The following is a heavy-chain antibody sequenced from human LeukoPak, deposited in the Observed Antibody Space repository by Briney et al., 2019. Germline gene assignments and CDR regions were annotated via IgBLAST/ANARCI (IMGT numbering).Heavy chain of an antibody. CDR3: AREASSGYFDY. V-gene: IGHV4-59*01. J-gene: IGHJ4*02. CDR1: GGSLSSYY. CDR2: IYYSGST. Sequence: PSETLSLTCTVSGGSLSSYYWSWIPQPPGEGLEWIGYIYYSGSTNYNPSLKSRVTISVDTSKNQFSLKLSSVTAADTAVYYCAREASSGYFDYWGQGTLVTVSS. D-gene: IGHD1-26*01.